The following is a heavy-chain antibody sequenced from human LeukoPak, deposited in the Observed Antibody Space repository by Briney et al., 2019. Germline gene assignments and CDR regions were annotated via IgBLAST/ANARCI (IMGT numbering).Heavy chain of an antibody. CDR1: GYTFTGYY. J-gene: IGHJ6*03. V-gene: IGHV1-2*02. CDR2: INPNSGGT. Sequence: ASVKVSCKASGYTFTGYYMHWVRQAPGQGLEWMGWINPNSGGTNYAQKFQGRVTITRDTSASTAYMELSSLRSEGTAVYYCASCLEHFYGSGSSYYYYYMDVWGKGTTVTISS. D-gene: IGHD3-10*01. CDR3: ASCLEHFYGSGSSYYYYYMDV.